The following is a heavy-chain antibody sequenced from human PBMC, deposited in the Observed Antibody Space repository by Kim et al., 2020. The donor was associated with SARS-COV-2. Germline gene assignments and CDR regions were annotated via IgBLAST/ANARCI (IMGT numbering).Heavy chain of an antibody. CDR3: VRGTVATPGVDY. CDR2: ICKDVSSK. D-gene: IGHD6-6*01. J-gene: IGHJ4*02. V-gene: IGHV3-74*03. CDR1: GYTFSTYC. Sequence: GGSLRLSCAASGYTFSTYCMHWVRQATGKGPVWVSQICKDVSSKTYADSAKGRLTIARDNARNTVFVQMNSLRAEDTALYYCVRGTVATPGVDYWDQGT.